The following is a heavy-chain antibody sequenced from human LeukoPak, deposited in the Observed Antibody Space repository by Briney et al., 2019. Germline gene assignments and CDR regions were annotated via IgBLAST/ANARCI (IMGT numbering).Heavy chain of an antibody. CDR3: ARAVLSGYDILTGYQD. V-gene: IGHV1-69*04. D-gene: IGHD3-9*01. J-gene: IGHJ4*02. CDR2: IIPIFGIA. Sequence: SVKVSCKASGGTFSSYAISWVRQAPGQGLEWMGRIIPIFGIANYAQKFQGRVTITADKSTSTAYMELSSLRSEDTAVYYCARAVLSGYDILTGYQDWGQGTLVTVFS. CDR1: GGTFSSYA.